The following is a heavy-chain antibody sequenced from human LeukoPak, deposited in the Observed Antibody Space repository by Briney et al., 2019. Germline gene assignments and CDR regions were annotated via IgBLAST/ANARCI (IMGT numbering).Heavy chain of an antibody. CDR3: ARAPTSGDSSGRFDY. J-gene: IGHJ4*02. D-gene: IGHD6-19*01. CDR2: INPNSGGT. CDR1: GYTFTSYY. Sequence: ASVKVSCKASGYTFTSYYIHWVRQAPGQGLEWMGWINPNSGGTNYAQKFQGWVTMTRDTSISTAYMELSRLRSDDTAVYYCARAPTSGDSSGRFDYWGQGTLVTVSS. V-gene: IGHV1-2*04.